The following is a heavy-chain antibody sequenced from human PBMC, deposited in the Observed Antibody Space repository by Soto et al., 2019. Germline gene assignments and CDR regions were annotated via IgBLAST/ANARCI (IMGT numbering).Heavy chain of an antibody. CDR1: GFAFMTYG. Sequence: GGSLRLSCTASGFAFMTYGMSWVRQAPGKGLEWVSVIYSGGSTYYADSVKGRFTISRDNSKNTLYLQMNSLRAEDTAAYYCAREQAPDYGGNSWVYGMDVWGQGTTVTVSS. D-gene: IGHD4-17*01. CDR3: AREQAPDYGGNSWVYGMDV. V-gene: IGHV3-53*01. J-gene: IGHJ6*02. CDR2: IYSGGST.